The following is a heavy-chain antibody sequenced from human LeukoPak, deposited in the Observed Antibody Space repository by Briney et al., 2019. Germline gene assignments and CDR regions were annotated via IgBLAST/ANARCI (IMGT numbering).Heavy chain of an antibody. CDR2: IYSGGDT. CDR1: GFTVSSDY. D-gene: IGHD3-3*01. Sequence: GGSLRLSCAASGFTVSSDYMSWVRQAPGKGLEWVSIIYSGGDTYYADSVKGRFTISRDNSKNTLYLQMNSLRAEDTAVYYCAGDRYSTIVGGWGQGTLVTVSS. J-gene: IGHJ4*02. CDR3: AGDRYSTIVGG. V-gene: IGHV3-66*02.